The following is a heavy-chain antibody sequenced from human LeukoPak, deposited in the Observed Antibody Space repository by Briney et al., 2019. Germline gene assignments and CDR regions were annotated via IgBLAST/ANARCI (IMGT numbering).Heavy chain of an antibody. D-gene: IGHD2-8*01. CDR3: AREGQTDAWYFDL. Sequence: PGGSLRLSCAASGFTFSIYGMHWVRQAPGKGLEWVALIWYDGSKKYFLDSVKGRFTISRDNSKNTLYLQMNSLRAEDTAVYYCAREGQTDAWYFDLWGRGTLVTVSS. CDR2: IWYDGSKK. V-gene: IGHV3-33*01. CDR1: GFTFSIYG. J-gene: IGHJ2*01.